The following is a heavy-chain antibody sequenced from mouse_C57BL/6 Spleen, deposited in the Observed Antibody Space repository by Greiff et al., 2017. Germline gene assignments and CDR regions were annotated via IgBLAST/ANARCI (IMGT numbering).Heavy chain of an antibody. Sequence: QVHVKQSGAELVKPGASVKLSCKASGYTFTEYTIHWVKQRSGQGLEWIGWFYPGSGSIKYNEKFKDKATLTADKSSSTVYMELSRLTSEDSAVYFCARHENDYAEFAYWGQGTLVTVSA. CDR3: ARHENDYAEFAY. J-gene: IGHJ3*01. CDR1: GYTFTEYT. V-gene: IGHV1-62-2*01. D-gene: IGHD2-4*01. CDR2: FYPGSGSI.